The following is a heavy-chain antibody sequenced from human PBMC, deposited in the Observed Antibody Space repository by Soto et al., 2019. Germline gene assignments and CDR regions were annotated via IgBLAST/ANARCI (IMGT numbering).Heavy chain of an antibody. V-gene: IGHV1-24*01. J-gene: IGHJ4*02. CDR3: ATGPPDYDYIWGSYRPKNFDY. Sequence: ASVKVSCKVSGYTLTELSMHWVRQAPGKGLEWMGGFDPEDGETIYAQKFQGRVTMTEDTSTDTAYMELSSLRSEDTAVYYCATGPPDYDYIWGSYRPKNFDYWGQGTLVTVSS. CDR1: GYTLTELS. CDR2: FDPEDGET. D-gene: IGHD3-16*02.